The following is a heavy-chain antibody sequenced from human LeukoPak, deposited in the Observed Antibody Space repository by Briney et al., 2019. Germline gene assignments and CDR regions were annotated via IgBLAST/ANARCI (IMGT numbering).Heavy chain of an antibody. J-gene: IGHJ4*02. CDR1: GGSISSYY. CDR2: IYTSGST. Sequence: SETLSLTCTVSGGSISSYYWSWIRQPAGKGLEWIGRIYTSGSTNYNPSLKSRVTMSVDTSKNQFSLKLSSVTAADTAVYYCARGGGDIYDFWSGYSYYFDYWGQGTLVTVSS. D-gene: IGHD3-3*01. CDR3: ARGGGDIYDFWSGYSYYFDY. V-gene: IGHV4-4*07.